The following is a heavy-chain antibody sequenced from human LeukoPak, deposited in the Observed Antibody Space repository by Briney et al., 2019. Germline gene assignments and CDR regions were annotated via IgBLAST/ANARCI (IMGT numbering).Heavy chain of an antibody. CDR3: ATDGRLFGFFDY. CDR2: FDPEDGET. Sequence: GASVKVSCKVSGYTLTELSMHWVRQAPGKGLEWMGGFDPEDGETIYAQKFQGRVTMTEDTSTDTAYMELSSLRSEDTAVYYCATDGRLFGFFDYWGQGTLVTVSS. CDR1: GYTLTELS. D-gene: IGHD3-3*01. J-gene: IGHJ4*02. V-gene: IGHV1-24*01.